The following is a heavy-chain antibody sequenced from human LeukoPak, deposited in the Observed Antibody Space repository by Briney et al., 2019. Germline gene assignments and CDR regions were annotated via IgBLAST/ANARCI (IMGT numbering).Heavy chain of an antibody. CDR3: ARSLSSGWSYFDY. J-gene: IGHJ4*02. CDR2: ISSSSKYI. Sequence: GGSLRLSCAASGFTFSTYTMNWVRQPPGKGLEWVSSISSSSKYIYYADSVKGRFTSSRDNAKNSLYLQMNSLRAEDTAVYYCARSLSSGWSYFDYWGQGTLVTVSS. D-gene: IGHD6-19*01. CDR1: GFTFSTYT. V-gene: IGHV3-21*01.